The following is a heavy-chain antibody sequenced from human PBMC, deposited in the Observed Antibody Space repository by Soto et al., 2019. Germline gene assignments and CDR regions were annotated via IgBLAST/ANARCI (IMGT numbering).Heavy chain of an antibody. V-gene: IGHV1-69*13. CDR2: IIPIFGTA. J-gene: IGHJ4*02. CDR1: GGTFSSYA. Sequence: SVKVSCKASGGTFSSYAISWVRQAPGQGLEWMGGIIPIFGTANYAQKFQGRVTITADESTSTAYMELSSLRSEDTAVYYCAAGALVGATSYAPLDYWGQGTLVTVSS. CDR3: AAGALVGATSYAPLDY. D-gene: IGHD1-26*01.